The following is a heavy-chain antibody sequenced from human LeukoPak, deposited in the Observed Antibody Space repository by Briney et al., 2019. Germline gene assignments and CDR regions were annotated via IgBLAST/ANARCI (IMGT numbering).Heavy chain of an antibody. V-gene: IGHV1-18*01. CDR2: ISASDGTT. J-gene: IGHJ4*02. Sequence: GASVKVSCKASGYSFSIYGITWARQAPGQGLEYLGWISASDGTTNYAQKVQDRVTMTTDTSTSTAYLELRSLRSEDTAVYYCARWGAAVTTHFSHWGQGTLVTVSS. CDR3: ARWGAAVTTHFSH. CDR1: GYSFSIYG. D-gene: IGHD4-17*01.